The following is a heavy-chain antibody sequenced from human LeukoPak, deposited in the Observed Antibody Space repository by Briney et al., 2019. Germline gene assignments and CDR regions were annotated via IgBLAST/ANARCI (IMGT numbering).Heavy chain of an antibody. CDR3: ARATDASSGYFWYDP. CDR2: IYYSGST. D-gene: IGHD3-22*01. Sequence: SETLSLTCSVSGGSISGYYWSWIRQSPGKGLEWIAYIYYSGSTNYNPSLKSRVTISVDTSKNQFSLKLSSVTAADTAMYYCARATDASSGYFWYDPWGQGTLVTVSS. J-gene: IGHJ5*02. V-gene: IGHV4-59*01. CDR1: GGSISGYY.